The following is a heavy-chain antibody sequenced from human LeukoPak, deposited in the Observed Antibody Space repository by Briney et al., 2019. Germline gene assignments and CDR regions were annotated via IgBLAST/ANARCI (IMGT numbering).Heavy chain of an antibody. CDR2: IYYSGSA. V-gene: IGHV4-39*07. CDR1: GGSISSSSYY. CDR3: ARGSAAFGAFDI. D-gene: IGHD3-10*01. J-gene: IGHJ3*02. Sequence: PSETLSLTCAVSGGSISSSSYYWGWIRQPPGKGLEWIGSIYYSGSAYYNPSLKSRVTISVDTSKNQFSLKLSSVTAADTAVYYCARGSAAFGAFDIWGQGTMVTVSS.